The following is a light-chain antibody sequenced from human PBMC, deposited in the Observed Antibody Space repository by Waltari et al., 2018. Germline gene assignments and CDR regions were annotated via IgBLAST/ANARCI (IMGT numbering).Light chain of an antibody. CDR2: EDN. CDR3: GTWDSSLNVGV. Sequence: QSVLTQPPSVSAAPGQRVTISCSGSRPNIGNNYVAWYQQLPGTAPKLLIYEDNKRPPGIPDRFAASKSGTSATLGITGLLTGDEADYYCGTWDSSLNVGVFGGGTKLTVL. J-gene: IGLJ3*02. V-gene: IGLV1-51*02. CDR1: RPNIGNNY.